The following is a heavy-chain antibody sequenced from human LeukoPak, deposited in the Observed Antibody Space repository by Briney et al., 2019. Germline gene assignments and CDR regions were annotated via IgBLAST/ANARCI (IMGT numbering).Heavy chain of an antibody. J-gene: IGHJ6*02. Sequence: ASVKVSCMASGYTFTSYYMHWVRQAPGQGLEWMGIINPSGGSTSYAQKFQGRVSMTRDTSTSTVYMDLSSLRSEDTAVYYCEMALYYFGSGSYSGYYGMDVWGQGTTVTVSS. D-gene: IGHD3-10*01. CDR1: GYTFTSYY. CDR2: INPSGGST. V-gene: IGHV1-46*01. CDR3: EMALYYFGSGSYSGYYGMDV.